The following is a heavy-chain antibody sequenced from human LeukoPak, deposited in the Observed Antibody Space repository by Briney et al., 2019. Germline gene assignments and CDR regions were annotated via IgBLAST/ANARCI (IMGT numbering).Heavy chain of an antibody. D-gene: IGHD4-23*01. J-gene: IGHJ6*03. CDR3: AREVADYGGYYYYHYMDV. V-gene: IGHV4-4*07. CDR1: GGSISSYY. Sequence: PSETLSLTCTVSGGSISSYYWSWIRQPAGKGLEWIGRIYASGSNNYNPSLKSRVTMSVDTSKNQFSLKLSSVTAADTAMYYCAREVADYGGYYYYHYMDVWGKGTTVTISS. CDR2: IYASGSN.